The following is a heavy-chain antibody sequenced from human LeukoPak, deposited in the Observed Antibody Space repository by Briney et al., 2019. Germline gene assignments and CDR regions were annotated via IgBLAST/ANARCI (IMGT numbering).Heavy chain of an antibody. CDR3: AREGESFSRYYCYAMDV. CDR1: GYNFTTYA. D-gene: IGHD1-26*01. V-gene: IGHV7-4-1*02. J-gene: IGHJ6*02. CDR2: INTNTENP. Sequence: ASVKVSCKASGYNFTTYAMSWVRQAPGQGLEWMGWINTNTENPTYAQGFTGRFVFSLDTSVTTAYLQISRLKAEDTAVYYCAREGESFSRYYCYAMDVWGQGTTVTVSS.